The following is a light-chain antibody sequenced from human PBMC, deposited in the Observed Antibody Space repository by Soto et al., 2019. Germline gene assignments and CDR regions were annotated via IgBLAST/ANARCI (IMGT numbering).Light chain of an antibody. J-gene: IGLJ7*01. Sequence: QAVLTQSPSASASLGASVKLTCTLSSGHSNYAIAWHQQQPEKGPRYLMKVNSGGSHIKGDGIPARFSGSSSGAERYLFISSLQSEDEAEYYCQTWGTGSAIVVFGGGTQLTVL. CDR1: SGHSNYA. CDR3: QTWGTGSAIVV. V-gene: IGLV4-69*01. CDR2: VNSGGSH.